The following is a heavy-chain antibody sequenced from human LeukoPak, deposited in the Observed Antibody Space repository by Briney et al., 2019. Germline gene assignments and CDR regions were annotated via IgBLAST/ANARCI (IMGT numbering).Heavy chain of an antibody. D-gene: IGHD6-25*01. V-gene: IGHV3-53*01. CDR3: ARESGRYSSEHDY. Sequence: GGSLRLSCTASAFAVSINYMSWVRQALGKGLEWVSVLYSDGGTFYADSVKGRFTISRDSSKNTLSLQMNSLRAEDTAVYYCARESGRYSSEHDYWGQGTLVTVSS. CDR2: LYSDGGT. J-gene: IGHJ4*02. CDR1: AFAVSINY.